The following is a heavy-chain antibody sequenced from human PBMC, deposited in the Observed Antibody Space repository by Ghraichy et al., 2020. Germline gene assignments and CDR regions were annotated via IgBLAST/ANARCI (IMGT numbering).Heavy chain of an antibody. CDR3: ARGGPCSGGSWTIEDAGVNLYGMDV. CDR2: INPSGGST. D-gene: IGHD2-15*01. V-gene: IGHV1-46*01. J-gene: IGHJ6*02. CDR1: GYTFTSYY. Sequence: ASVKVSCKASGYTFTSYYMHWVRQAPGQGLEWMGIINPSGGSTSYAQKFQGRVTMTRDTSTSTVYMELSSLRSEDTAVYYCARGGPCSGGSWTIEDAGVNLYGMDVWGQGTTVTVSS.